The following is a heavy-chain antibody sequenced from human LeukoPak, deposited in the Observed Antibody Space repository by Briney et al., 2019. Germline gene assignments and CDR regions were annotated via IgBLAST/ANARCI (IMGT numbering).Heavy chain of an antibody. J-gene: IGHJ4*02. CDR3: AKNKGNYFDY. Sequence: GGSLRLSCAASGFTFSSYSMNWVRQAPGKGLEWVSSISSSSSYIYYADSVKGRFTISRDNAKNTLYLQINSLRAEDTAVYYCAKNKGNYFDYWGQGTLVTVSS. CDR2: ISSSSSYI. CDR1: GFTFSSYS. V-gene: IGHV3-21*04.